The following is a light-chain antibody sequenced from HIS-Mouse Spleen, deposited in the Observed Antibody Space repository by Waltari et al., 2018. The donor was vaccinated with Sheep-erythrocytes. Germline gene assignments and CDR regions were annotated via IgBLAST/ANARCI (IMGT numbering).Light chain of an antibody. Sequence: QSALTQPRSVSGSPGQSVPISCTGTSSDVGGYHYVPWYQQHPGKAPKLMIYDVSKRPSGVPDRFSGSKSGNTASLTISGLQAEDEADYYCCSYAGSYNYVFGTGTKVTVL. CDR1: SSDVGGYHY. CDR2: DVS. CDR3: CSYAGSYNYV. J-gene: IGLJ1*01. V-gene: IGLV2-11*01.